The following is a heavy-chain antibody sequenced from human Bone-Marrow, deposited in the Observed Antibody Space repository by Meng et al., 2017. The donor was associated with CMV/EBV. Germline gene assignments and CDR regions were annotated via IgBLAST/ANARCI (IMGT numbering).Heavy chain of an antibody. D-gene: IGHD2-2*01. V-gene: IGHV3-21*01. CDR3: ARERGYCSSTSCIFDY. CDR2: ISSSSSYI. CDR1: GLSFSSYA. J-gene: IGHJ4*02. Sequence: GESLKISCAASGLSFSSYAMYWVRQAPGKGLEWVSFISSSSSYIYYADSVKGRFTISRDNAKNSLYLQMNSLRAEDTAVYYCARERGYCSSTSCIFDYWGQGTLVTVSS.